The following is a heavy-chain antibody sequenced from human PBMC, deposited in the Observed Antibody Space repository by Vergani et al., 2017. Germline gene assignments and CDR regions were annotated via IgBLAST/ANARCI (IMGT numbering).Heavy chain of an antibody. J-gene: IGHJ4*02. D-gene: IGHD5-24*01. CDR2: INPSRGST. V-gene: IGHV1-46*01. CDR1: GYSFFSTYY. CDR3: ARETRDTPSSLDY. Sequence: QVQLVQSGAEVKKPGASVKIPCKTSGYSFFSTYYIHWVRQAPGQGLEWMGIINPSRGSTNYAQQFQGRVTMTRDTSTSTVYMELSSLRSEDTAVYYCARETRDTPSSLDYWGQGTLVTVSS.